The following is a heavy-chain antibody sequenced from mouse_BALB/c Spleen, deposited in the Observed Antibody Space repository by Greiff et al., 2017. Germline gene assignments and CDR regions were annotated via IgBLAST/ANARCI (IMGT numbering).Heavy chain of an antibody. D-gene: IGHD2-4*01. CDR1: GYTFTSYN. J-gene: IGHJ2*01. CDR2: IYPGNGDT. Sequence: QVQLQQPGAELVKPGASVKMSCKASGYTFTSYNMHWVKQTPGQGLEWIGAIYPGNGDTSYNQKFKGKATLTADKSSSTAYMQLSSLTSEDSAVYYCARAGYYDYVYFDYWGQGTTLTVSS. V-gene: IGHV1-12*01. CDR3: ARAGYYDYVYFDY.